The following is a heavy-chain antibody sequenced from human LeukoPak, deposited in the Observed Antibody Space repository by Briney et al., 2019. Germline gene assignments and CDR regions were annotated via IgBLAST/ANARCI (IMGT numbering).Heavy chain of an antibody. CDR2: IYYSGST. Sequence: SEPLSLTCTVSGGSISSSSYYWGWIRQPPGKGLEWIGSIYYSGSTYYNPSLKSRVTISVDTSKNQFSLKLSSVTAADTAVYYCARGGYQLLLVDYWGQGTLVTVSS. D-gene: IGHD2-2*01. V-gene: IGHV4-39*01. J-gene: IGHJ4*02. CDR1: GGSISSSSYY. CDR3: ARGGYQLLLVDY.